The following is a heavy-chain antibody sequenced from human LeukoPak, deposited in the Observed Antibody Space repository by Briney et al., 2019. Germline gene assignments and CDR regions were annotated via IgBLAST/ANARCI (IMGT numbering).Heavy chain of an antibody. J-gene: IGHJ5*02. D-gene: IGHD6-6*01. CDR3: AREMYSSSTWFDP. CDR1: GGSISSSNW. CDR2: IYHSGST. V-gene: IGHV4-4*02. Sequence: PSGTLSLTCAVSGGSISSSNWWSWVRQPPGKGLEWIGEIYHSGSTNYNPSLKSRVTISVDKSKNQFSLKLSSVTAADTAVYYCAREMYSSSTWFDPWGQGTLVTVSS.